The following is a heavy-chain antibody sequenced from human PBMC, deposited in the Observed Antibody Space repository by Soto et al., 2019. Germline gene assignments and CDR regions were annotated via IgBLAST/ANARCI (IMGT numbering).Heavy chain of an antibody. CDR1: GFTFSTYS. CDR2: ISGSGNYT. V-gene: IGHV3-21*01. D-gene: IGHD1-20*01. Sequence: GGSLRLSCAASGFTFSTYSMNWARQAPGKGLEWVSSISGSGNYTHYADFLRGRFTISRDNAKTSLYLQMNSLRAEDTAVYYSPRQGITKSNEYYFDSWGQGTVVTVSS. J-gene: IGHJ4*02. CDR3: PRQGITKSNEYYFDS.